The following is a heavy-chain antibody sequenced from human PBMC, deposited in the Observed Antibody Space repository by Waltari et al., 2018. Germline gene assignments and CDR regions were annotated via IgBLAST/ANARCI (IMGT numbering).Heavy chain of an antibody. V-gene: IGHV1-69*05. D-gene: IGHD3-3*01. CDR1: GGTFSSYA. CDR2: SIPILGTA. Sequence: QVQLVQSGAEVKKPGSSVKVSCKASGGTFSSYAISWVRQAPGQGLEWMGGSIPILGTANYEQKCQGRVTITTDESTSTAYMELSSLRSEDTAVYYCARGGGSTIFGVVNLPFDYWGQGTLVTVSS. J-gene: IGHJ4*02. CDR3: ARGGGSTIFGVVNLPFDY.